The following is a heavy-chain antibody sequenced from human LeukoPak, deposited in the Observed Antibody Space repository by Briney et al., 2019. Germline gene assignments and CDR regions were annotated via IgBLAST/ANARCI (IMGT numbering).Heavy chain of an antibody. CDR2: INPNSGGT. V-gene: IGHV1-2*02. J-gene: IGHJ3*02. CDR1: GYTFTGYY. Sequence: ASVKVSCKASGYTFTGYYMHWVRQAPGQGLEWMGWINPNSGGTNYAQKSHCRVTMTRDTTISTAYMELSRPRSHHTALYYCARDEHLEWLNWASDDAFDIWGQGTMVTVSS. D-gene: IGHD3-3*01. CDR3: ARDEHLEWLNWASDDAFDI.